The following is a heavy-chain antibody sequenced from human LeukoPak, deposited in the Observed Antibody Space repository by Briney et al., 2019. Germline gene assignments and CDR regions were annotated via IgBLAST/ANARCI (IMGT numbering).Heavy chain of an antibody. J-gene: IGHJ5*02. V-gene: IGHV1-46*01. Sequence: GASVKVSCKASGYTFTSYYMHWVRQAPGQGLEWMGIINPSGGSTSYAQKFQGRVTMTRDTSTSTVYMELSSLRFEDTAVYYCARSGGDIVVVPAAGGKFDPWGQGTLVTVSS. D-gene: IGHD2-2*01. CDR2: INPSGGST. CDR1: GYTFTSYY. CDR3: ARSGGDIVVVPAAGGKFDP.